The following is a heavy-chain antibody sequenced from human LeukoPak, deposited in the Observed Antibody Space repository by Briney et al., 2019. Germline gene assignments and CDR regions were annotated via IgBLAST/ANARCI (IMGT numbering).Heavy chain of an antibody. CDR2: ISGGGETT. J-gene: IGHJ3*02. CDR1: GFDFRGACG. Sequence: PGDSLRLSCATSGFDFRGACGMGWVRQAPEKGLEWVSTISGGGETTHYADSVKGRLTISRDNAKNTLYLQMNSLRAEDTAVYYCARRCGSCYGVEASDIWGQGTMVTVSS. D-gene: IGHD2-15*01. CDR3: ARRCGSCYGVEASDI. V-gene: IGHV3-23*01.